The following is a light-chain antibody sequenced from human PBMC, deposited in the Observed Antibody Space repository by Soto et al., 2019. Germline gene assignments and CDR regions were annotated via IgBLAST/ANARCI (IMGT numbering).Light chain of an antibody. J-gene: IGLJ2*01. Sequence: QAVVTQEPSLTVSPGGTVTLTCGSSTGAVTSGHYPFWFQQKPGQAPRTLIYDTNNKHSWTPARFSGSLLGGKAALTLSGELPEDEDEYNCLFAYSGSRPVFGGGTKLTVL. CDR3: LFAYSGSRPV. CDR1: TGAVTSGHY. V-gene: IGLV7-46*01. CDR2: DTN.